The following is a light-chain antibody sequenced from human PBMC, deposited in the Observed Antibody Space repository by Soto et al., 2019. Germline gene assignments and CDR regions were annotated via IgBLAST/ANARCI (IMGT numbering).Light chain of an antibody. CDR2: GAS. CDR1: QSVRSNY. Sequence: IVLTQSPGTLSLAPGERASLYCRASQSVRSNYLAWYQQQPGQAPRLLIYGASTRATGIPDRFSGSGSGTDFTLTISRLEPEDCAVYYCQQYGSSPPLTFGGGTKVEIK. CDR3: QQYGSSPPLT. J-gene: IGKJ4*01. V-gene: IGKV3-20*01.